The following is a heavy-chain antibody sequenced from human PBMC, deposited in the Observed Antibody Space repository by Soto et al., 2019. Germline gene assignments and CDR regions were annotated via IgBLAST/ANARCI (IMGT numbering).Heavy chain of an antibody. V-gene: IGHV5-51*01. J-gene: IGHJ5*02. CDR3: ARLKRYYDSSTNWFDP. D-gene: IGHD3-22*01. Sequence: AGESLKISCKGSGYSFTSYWIGWVRQMPGKGLEWMGIIYPGDSDTRYSPSFQGQVTISADKSISTAYLQWSSLKASDTAMYYCARLKRYYDSSTNWFDPWGQGTMVTVSS. CDR1: GYSFTSYW. CDR2: IYPGDSDT.